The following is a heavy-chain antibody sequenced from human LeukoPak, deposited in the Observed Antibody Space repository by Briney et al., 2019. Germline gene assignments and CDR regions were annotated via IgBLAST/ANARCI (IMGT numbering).Heavy chain of an antibody. CDR2: IYHSGST. J-gene: IGHJ4*02. CDR1: GYSISSGYY. V-gene: IGHV4-38-2*02. D-gene: IGHD5-12*01. Sequence: SETLSLTCTVSGYSISSGYYWGWIRQPPGKGLEWIGSIYHSGSTYYNPSLKSRVTISVDTSKNQFSLKLSSVTAADTAVYYCARVVYSGYVPRGLYYFDYWGQGTLVTVSS. CDR3: ARVVYSGYVPRGLYYFDY.